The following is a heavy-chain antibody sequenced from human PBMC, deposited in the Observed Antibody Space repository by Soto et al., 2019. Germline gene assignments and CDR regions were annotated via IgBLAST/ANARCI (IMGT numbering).Heavy chain of an antibody. CDR2: IYWDDDK. Sequence: SGPTLVNPTQTLTLTCTFSAFSLSTGGVGVGWLRQPPGKALEWLALIYWDDDKRYSPSLRSRLTITKDTSKNQVVLTMTNMDPVDTATYYCIQSRCGGDCLQSYASYYYYGIDVWGQGTMVTVSS. CDR1: AFSLSTGGVG. CDR3: IQSRCGGDCLQSYASYYYYGIDV. J-gene: IGHJ6*02. V-gene: IGHV2-5*02. D-gene: IGHD2-21*02.